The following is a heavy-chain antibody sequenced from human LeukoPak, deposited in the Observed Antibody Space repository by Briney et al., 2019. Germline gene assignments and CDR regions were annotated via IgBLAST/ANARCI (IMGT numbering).Heavy chain of an antibody. J-gene: IGHJ4*02. CDR2: IYHSGST. CDR1: GGSISSSNW. V-gene: IGHV4-4*02. Sequence: SETLSLTCAVSGGSISSSNWWSWVRQPPGKGLEWIGEIYHSGSTNYNPSLKSRVTISVDKSKNQFSLKLSSVTAADTAVYYCARRGHIAAAGTSYWGQGTLVTVSS. D-gene: IGHD6-13*01. CDR3: ARRGHIAAAGTSY.